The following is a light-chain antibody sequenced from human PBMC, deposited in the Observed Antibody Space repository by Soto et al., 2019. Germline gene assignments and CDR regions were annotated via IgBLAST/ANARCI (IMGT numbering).Light chain of an antibody. CDR1: QGISNY. J-gene: IGKJ4*01. CDR2: DAS. Sequence: DLQMTQSPSSLSASVGDRVTITCRASQGISNYLAWFQQKPGKAPKSLIYDASSLQSGIPSNFSCSGSRTAXTLXXSSLQPEDFAPYYXQQYNRHPPTFGGGTKVELK. V-gene: IGKV1-16*02. CDR3: QQYNRHPPT.